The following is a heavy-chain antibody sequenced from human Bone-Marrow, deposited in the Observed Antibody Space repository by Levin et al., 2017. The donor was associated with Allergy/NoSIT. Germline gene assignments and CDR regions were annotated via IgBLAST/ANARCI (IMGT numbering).Heavy chain of an antibody. CDR2: IYPGGGP. CDR3: ARVGISVPGNDY. CDR1: GLTVSDHY. J-gene: IGHJ4*02. V-gene: IGHV3-66*01. D-gene: IGHD6-19*01. Sequence: HGESLKISCAVSGLTVSDHYMTWVRQAPGKGLEWVSIIYPGGGPYYADSVKDRFTISRDISKNTLDLLMDSLRVDDTAVYYCARVGISVPGNDYWGQGTLVTVSS.